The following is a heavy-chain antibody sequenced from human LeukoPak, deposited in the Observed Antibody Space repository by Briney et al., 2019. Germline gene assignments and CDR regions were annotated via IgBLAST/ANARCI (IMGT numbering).Heavy chain of an antibody. Sequence: ASVKVSCKASGYTFTSYDINWVRQATGPGHEWMGWMNPNSGNTGYAQKFQGRVTMTRNTSISTAYMELSSLRSEDTAVYYCARTGLAPIPAAGLYYYYYMDVWGKGTTVTISS. J-gene: IGHJ6*03. V-gene: IGHV1-8*01. D-gene: IGHD6-13*01. CDR3: ARTGLAPIPAAGLYYYYYMDV. CDR1: GYTFTSYD. CDR2: MNPNSGNT.